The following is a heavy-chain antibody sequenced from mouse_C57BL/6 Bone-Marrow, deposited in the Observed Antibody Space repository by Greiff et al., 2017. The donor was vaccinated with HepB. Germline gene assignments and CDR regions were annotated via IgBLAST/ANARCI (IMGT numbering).Heavy chain of an antibody. J-gene: IGHJ3*01. V-gene: IGHV10-1*01. D-gene: IGHD2-2*01. CDR2: IRSKSNNYAT. Sequence: EVKVEESGGGLVQPKGSLKLSCAASGFSFNTYAMNWVRQAPGKGLEWVARIRSKSNNYATYYADSVKDRFTISRDDSESMLYLQMNNLKTEDTAMYYCVRRDGYGAWFAYWGQGTLVTVSA. CDR3: VRRDGYGAWFAY. CDR1: GFSFNTYA.